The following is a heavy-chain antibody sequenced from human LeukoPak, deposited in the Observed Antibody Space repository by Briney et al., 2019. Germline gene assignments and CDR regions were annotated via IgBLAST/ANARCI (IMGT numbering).Heavy chain of an antibody. D-gene: IGHD3-9*01. CDR1: GGTFSSYA. J-gene: IGHJ6*04. CDR3: ASLGWLTGYYPQSYGMDV. V-gene: IGHV1-69*06. CDR2: TIPIFGTA. Sequence: ASVKVSCKASGGTFSSYAISWVRLAPGQGLEWMGGTIPIFGTANYAQKFQGRVTITADKSTSTAYMELSSLRSEDTAVYYCASLGWLTGYYPQSYGMDVWGKGTTVTVSS.